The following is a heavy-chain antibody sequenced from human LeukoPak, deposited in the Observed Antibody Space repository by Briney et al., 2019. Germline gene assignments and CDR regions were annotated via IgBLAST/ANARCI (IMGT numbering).Heavy chain of an antibody. CDR2: IIPIFGTA. Sequence: ASVKVSCKASGGTFSSYAISWVRQAPGQGLEWMEGIIPIFGTANYAQKFQGRVTITADESTSTAYMELSSLRSEDTAVYYCAREVAVAGTPFGWFDPWGQGTLVTVSS. D-gene: IGHD6-19*01. J-gene: IGHJ5*02. CDR3: AREVAVAGTPFGWFDP. CDR1: GGTFSSYA. V-gene: IGHV1-69*13.